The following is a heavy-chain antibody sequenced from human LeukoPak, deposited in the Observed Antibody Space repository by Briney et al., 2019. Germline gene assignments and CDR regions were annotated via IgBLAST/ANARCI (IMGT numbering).Heavy chain of an antibody. V-gene: IGHV3-23*01. J-gene: IGHJ4*02. CDR3: ARLREIPVFGVVTKSTSYFDY. CDR2: VSPPGGGT. Sequence: PGGSLRLSCVASGFSFSYHGMNWVRLAPGKGLEWVPGVSPPGGGTYYADSVKGRFTISREDSRNTLCLQMNSLRAEDTAVYYCARLREIPVFGVVTKSTSYFDYWGQGTLVTVSS. D-gene: IGHD3-3*01. CDR1: GFSFSYHG.